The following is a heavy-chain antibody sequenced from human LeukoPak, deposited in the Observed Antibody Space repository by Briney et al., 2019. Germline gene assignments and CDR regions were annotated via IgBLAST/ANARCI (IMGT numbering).Heavy chain of an antibody. CDR3: ARWYFDWFDAFDI. CDR2: INHSGST. J-gene: IGHJ3*02. D-gene: IGHD3-9*01. Sequence: SETLSLTCVVYGGSFSGYYWSWIRQPPGKGLEWIGEINHSGSTNYNPSLKSRVTISVDTSKNQFPLKLSSVTAADTAVYYCARWYFDWFDAFDIWGQGTMVTVSS. V-gene: IGHV4-34*01. CDR1: GGSFSGYY.